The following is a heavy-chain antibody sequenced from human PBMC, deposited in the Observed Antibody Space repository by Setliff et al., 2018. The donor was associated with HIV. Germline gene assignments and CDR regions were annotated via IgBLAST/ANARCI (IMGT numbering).Heavy chain of an antibody. D-gene: IGHD3-22*01. CDR2: INAGNGDT. CDR3: ARCYYDSSGPTDAFDI. Sequence: SVKVSCKTSGFTFSNYAIHWVRQAPGQGLEWMGWINAGNGDTRYSQKFQGRLTMTRDTSRSTVYMELSSLRSEDTAVYYCARCYYDSSGPTDAFDIWGQGTVVTVSS. V-gene: IGHV1-3*01. J-gene: IGHJ3*02. CDR1: GFTFSNYA.